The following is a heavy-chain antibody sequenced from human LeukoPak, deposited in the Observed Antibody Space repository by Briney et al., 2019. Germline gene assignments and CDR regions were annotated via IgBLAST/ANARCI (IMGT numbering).Heavy chain of an antibody. CDR2: IKQDGSEK. V-gene: IGHV3-7*01. CDR1: GFTFSSYA. Sequence: GGSLRLSCAASGFTFSSYAMSWVRQAPGKGLEWVANIKQDGSEKYYVDSVKGRFTISRDNAKNSLYLQMNSLRAEDTAVYYCARRMVGLADYWGQGTLVTVSS. J-gene: IGHJ4*02. D-gene: IGHD1-26*01. CDR3: ARRMVGLADY.